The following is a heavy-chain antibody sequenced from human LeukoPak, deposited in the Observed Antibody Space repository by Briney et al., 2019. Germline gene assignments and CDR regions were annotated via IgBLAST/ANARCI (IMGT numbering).Heavy chain of an antibody. CDR3: ARRTNYDYVWGSYRNNNWFDP. CDR1: GFTFDDYG. V-gene: IGHV3-20*04. Sequence: GGSLRLSCAASGFTFDDYGMSWVRHAPGKGLEWVSGINWNGGSTGYADSVKGRFTISRGNAKNSLYLQMNSLRAEDTALYYCARRTNYDYVWGSYRNNNWFDPWGQGTLVTVSS. D-gene: IGHD3-16*02. CDR2: INWNGGST. J-gene: IGHJ5*02.